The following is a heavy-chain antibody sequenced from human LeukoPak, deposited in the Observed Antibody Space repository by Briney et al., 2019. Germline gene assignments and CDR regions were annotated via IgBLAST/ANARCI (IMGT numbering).Heavy chain of an antibody. J-gene: IGHJ4*02. CDR1: SGSISSYS. CDR3: PSWQWFGEHY. CDR2: RLSGGTT. D-gene: IGHD3-10*01. V-gene: IGHV4-4*07. Sequence: SETLSLTCTVSSGSISSYSYNWIRQPAGKGLEWIGRRLSGGTTNYNPSLKSRVTLSADTSNNQFSLRLTSVTAADTAVYYGPSWQWFGEHYWGQGTLVTVSS.